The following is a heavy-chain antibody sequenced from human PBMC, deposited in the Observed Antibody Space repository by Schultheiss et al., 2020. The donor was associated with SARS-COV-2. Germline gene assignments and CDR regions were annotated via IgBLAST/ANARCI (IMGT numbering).Heavy chain of an antibody. Sequence: SETLSLTCTVSGGSISSSSYYWGWIRQPPGKGLEWIGEINHSGSTNYNPSLKSRVTISVDTSKNQFSLKLSSVTAADTAVYYCARGEYSSSSNYYYGMDVWGQGTTVTVSS. V-gene: IGHV4-39*07. CDR3: ARGEYSSSSNYYYGMDV. J-gene: IGHJ6*02. CDR2: INHSGST. D-gene: IGHD6-6*01. CDR1: GGSISSSSYY.